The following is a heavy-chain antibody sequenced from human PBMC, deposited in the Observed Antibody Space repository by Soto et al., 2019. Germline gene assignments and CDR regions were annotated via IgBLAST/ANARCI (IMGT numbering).Heavy chain of an antibody. J-gene: IGHJ6*02. Sequence: GGSLRLSCAASGFTFSSYAMSWVRQAPGKGLEWVSSVSAGGDMTYYSDSVKGRFTISRDNSNNALFLQMNSLRIEDTALYYCARGDRGGSGSPASYYYSGLDVWGQGATVTVSS. CDR1: GFTFSSYA. D-gene: IGHD3-10*01. CDR2: VSAGGDMT. CDR3: ARGDRGGSGSPASYYYSGLDV. V-gene: IGHV3-23*01.